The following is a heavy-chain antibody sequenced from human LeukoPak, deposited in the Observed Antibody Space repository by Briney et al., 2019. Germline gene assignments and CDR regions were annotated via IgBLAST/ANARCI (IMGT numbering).Heavy chain of an antibody. J-gene: IGHJ5*02. D-gene: IGHD3-3*01. CDR3: TRGRSPPYYDFWSGYYCWFDP. V-gene: IGHV4-34*01. Sequence: SETLSLTCAVYGASFSGYCWSSIRQPPGKGLEWIREINHSGSTNYNPSLKSRVTISVDTSKNQFSLKLSAVTPADRVLFYCTRGRSPPYYDFWSGYYCWFDPWGQGTLVTVSS. CDR2: INHSGST. CDR1: GASFSGYC.